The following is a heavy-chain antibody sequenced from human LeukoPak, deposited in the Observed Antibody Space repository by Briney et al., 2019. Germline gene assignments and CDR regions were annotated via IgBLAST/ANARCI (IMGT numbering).Heavy chain of an antibody. V-gene: IGHV3-21*01. CDR1: GFTFSSYS. D-gene: IGHD5-12*01. CDR3: ARGESGYLDY. CDR2: ISSSSSYI. Sequence: GGSLRLSCAASGFTFSSYSMNWVRQAPGNGLEWVSSISSSSSYIYYAESVKGRFTISRDNAKNSLYLQMNSLRAEDTAVYYCARGESGYLDYWGQGTLVTVSS. J-gene: IGHJ4*02.